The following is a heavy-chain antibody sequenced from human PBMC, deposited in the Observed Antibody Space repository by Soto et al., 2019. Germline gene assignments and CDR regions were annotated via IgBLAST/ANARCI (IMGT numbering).Heavy chain of an antibody. CDR2: ISGSGGST. Sequence: EVQLLESGGGLVQPGGSLRLSCAASGFTFSSYAMSWVRQAPGKGLEWVSAISGSGGSTYYADSVKGRFTISRDNSKNTQYLQMNILRAEDPAVYYCANQFPREGYYDYIWGSYRPGVAYWGQGTLVTVSS. V-gene: IGHV3-23*01. J-gene: IGHJ4*02. CDR3: ANQFPREGYYDYIWGSYRPGVAY. CDR1: GFTFSSYA. D-gene: IGHD3-16*02.